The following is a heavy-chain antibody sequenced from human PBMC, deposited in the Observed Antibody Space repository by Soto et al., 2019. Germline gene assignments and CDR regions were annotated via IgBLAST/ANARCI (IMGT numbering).Heavy chain of an antibody. CDR2: IYHSGGT. J-gene: IGHJ4*02. CDR1: GGSISTYY. V-gene: IGHV4-59*01. Sequence: QVQLQESGPGLVKPSETLSLTCTVSGGSISTYYWSWLRQPPGKGLEWIGYIYHSGGTTYNASLESRVTISVDTSKNQFSLKLYSVTAADTAVYYCARDTTSGSYWDFWGQGTLVTVSS. D-gene: IGHD1-26*01. CDR3: ARDTTSGSYWDF.